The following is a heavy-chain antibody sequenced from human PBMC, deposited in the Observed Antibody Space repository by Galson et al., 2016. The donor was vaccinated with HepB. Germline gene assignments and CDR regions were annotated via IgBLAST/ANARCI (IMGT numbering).Heavy chain of an antibody. D-gene: IGHD1-20*01. Sequence: SVKVSCKASGYTFTGYVIQWVRQAPGQGLEWMGSINPNNGGTNSAQKFQGRVTMTRDTSISTAYMELSNLRSDDTALYYCARGLRYITGGSPYWGQGTLVTVSS. CDR3: ARGLRYITGGSPY. J-gene: IGHJ4*02. CDR2: INPNNGGT. V-gene: IGHV1-2*02. CDR1: GYTFTGYV.